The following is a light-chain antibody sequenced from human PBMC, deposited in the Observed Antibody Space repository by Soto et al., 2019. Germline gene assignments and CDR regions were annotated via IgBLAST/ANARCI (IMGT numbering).Light chain of an antibody. CDR1: SSDVGGYNY. CDR3: SSYAGSINV. J-gene: IGLJ1*01. Sequence: SVLTQPPSASGSPGQSVAISCTGTSSDVGGYNYVSWYQQHPGKAPKLMIYEVNKRPSGVPDRFSGSKSGNTASPTVSGLQAEDEADYYCSSYAGSINVFGTGTKVTV. CDR2: EVN. V-gene: IGLV2-8*01.